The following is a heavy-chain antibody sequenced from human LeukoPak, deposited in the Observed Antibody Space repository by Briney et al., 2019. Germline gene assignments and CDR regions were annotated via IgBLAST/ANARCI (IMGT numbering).Heavy chain of an antibody. V-gene: IGHV3-30*04. D-gene: IGHD3-9*01. CDR2: ISYGGSNK. J-gene: IGHJ6*03. CDR3: AKALSYDILAGPAMDV. CDR1: GFTFSSYA. Sequence: PGGSLRLSCAASGFTFSSYAMHWVRQAPGKGLEWVAVISYGGSNKYYADSVKGRFTISRDNSKNTLYLQMNSLRAEDTAVYYCAKALSYDILAGPAMDVWGKGTTVTVSS.